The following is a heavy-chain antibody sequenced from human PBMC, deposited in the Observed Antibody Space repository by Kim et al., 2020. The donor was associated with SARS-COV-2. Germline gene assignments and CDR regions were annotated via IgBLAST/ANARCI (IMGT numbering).Heavy chain of an antibody. D-gene: IGHD1-20*01. CDR3: ARGRYYFDY. V-gene: IGHV3-11*06. CDR2: SGYT. Sequence: SGYTSYAESLRGRFTISRDNAQKSLYLQMNSLRAEDTAIYYCARGRYYFDYWGQGTLVTVSS. J-gene: IGHJ4*02.